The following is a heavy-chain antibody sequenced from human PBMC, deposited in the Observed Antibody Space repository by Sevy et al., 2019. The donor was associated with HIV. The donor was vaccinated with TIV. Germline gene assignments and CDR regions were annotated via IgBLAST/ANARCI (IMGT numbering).Heavy chain of an antibody. J-gene: IGHJ5*02. CDR2: INHSGST. D-gene: IGHD6-19*01. Sequence: SETLSLTCAVYGGSFSGYYWSWIRQPPGKGLEWIWEINHSGSTNYNPSLKSRVTISVDTSKNQFSLKLSSVTAADTAVYYCARGRIAVAGTWGWFDPWGQGTLVTVSS. CDR1: GGSFSGYY. CDR3: ARGRIAVAGTWGWFDP. V-gene: IGHV4-34*01.